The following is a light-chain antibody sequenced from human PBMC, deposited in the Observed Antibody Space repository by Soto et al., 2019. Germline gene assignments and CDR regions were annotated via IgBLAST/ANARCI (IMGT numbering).Light chain of an antibody. J-gene: IGLJ1*01. CDR2: EVR. V-gene: IGLV2-14*01. CDR1: SSDVGFYNY. Sequence: QSVLTQPASVSGSPGQSITISCTGTSSDVGFYNYVSWYQQNPGKAPKLMIYEVRNRPSGVSNRFSGSKPGNTASLTISGLQAEDEADYYCSSFTNTDTLVFGTGTKVTVL. CDR3: SSFTNTDTLV.